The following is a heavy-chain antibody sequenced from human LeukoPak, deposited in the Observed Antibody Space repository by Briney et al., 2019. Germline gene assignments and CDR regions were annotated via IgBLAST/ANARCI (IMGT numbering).Heavy chain of an antibody. CDR2: ITGSGGST. CDR3: ARRAGAYSHPYDY. D-gene: IGHD4/OR15-4a*01. J-gene: IGHJ4*02. CDR1: GFTFSNYG. Sequence: GGSLRLSCAASGFTFSNYGLSWVRQAPGKGLEWVSGITGSGGSTYYADSVKGRFTISRDNSKNTLYLQMNSLRAEDTAVYYCARRAGAYSHPYDYWGQGTLVTVSS. V-gene: IGHV3-23*01.